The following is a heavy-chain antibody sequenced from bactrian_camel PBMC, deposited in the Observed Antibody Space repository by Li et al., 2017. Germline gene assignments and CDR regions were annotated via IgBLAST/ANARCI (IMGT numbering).Heavy chain of an antibody. Sequence: VQLVESGGGTVEPGDSLKLTCKASGFTFRSHYMYRLRQAPGKQLEGIAGVTTFGRPTDVADSVKGRFTISKDYAKNTLYLQMNSLKPEDTAMYYCAADRRTITYCTTGYLPTERDYWGQGTQVTVS. CDR1: GFTFRSHY. CDR3: AADRRTITYCTTGYLPTERDY. J-gene: IGHJ4*01. CDR2: VTTFGRPT. D-gene: IGHD3*01. V-gene: IGHV3S1*01.